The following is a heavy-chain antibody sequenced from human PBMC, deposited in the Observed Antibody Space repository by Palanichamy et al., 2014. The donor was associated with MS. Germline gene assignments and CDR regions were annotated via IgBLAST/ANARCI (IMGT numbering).Heavy chain of an antibody. V-gene: IGHV3-21*01. CDR2: ISSSSSYI. CDR3: ARDPAIDYGSGIGGDY. Sequence: QLVEVWGEGLVKPGGSLRLSCAASGFTFSSYSMNWVRQAPGKGLEWVSSISSSSSYIYYADSVKGRFTISRDNAKNSLYLQMNSLRAEDTAVYYCARDPAIDYGSGIGGDYWGQGTLVTVSS. CDR1: GFTFSSYS. D-gene: IGHD3-10*01. J-gene: IGHJ4*02.